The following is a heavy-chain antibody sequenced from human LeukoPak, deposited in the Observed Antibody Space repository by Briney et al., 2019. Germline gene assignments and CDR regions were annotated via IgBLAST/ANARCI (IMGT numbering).Heavy chain of an antibody. CDR3: ARDRGGTYYVPIN. CDR2: IIPIFGTA. J-gene: IGHJ4*02. CDR1: GGTFSSYA. Sequence: SVKVSCKASGGTFSSYAISWVRQAPGQGLEWMGGIIPIFGTANYAQKFQGRVTITADESTSTAYMELSSLRSEDTAVYYCARDRGGTYYVPINWGQGTLVTVSS. D-gene: IGHD1-26*01. V-gene: IGHV1-69*01.